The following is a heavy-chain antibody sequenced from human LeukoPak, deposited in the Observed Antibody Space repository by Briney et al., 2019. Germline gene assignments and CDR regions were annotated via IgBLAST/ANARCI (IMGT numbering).Heavy chain of an antibody. J-gene: IGHJ6*03. CDR3: AKTDSWYNYDYYYYMDV. Sequence: GASVKVSCKASGYTFTSYYMHWVRQAPGQGLEWMGWINPNTGGTKYAQIFQGRVTMTRDTSISTAYMELSRLTSDDTAVYYCAKTDSWYNYDYYYYMDVWGKGTTVTVSS. D-gene: IGHD6-13*01. CDR2: INPNTGGT. CDR1: GYTFTSYY. V-gene: IGHV1-2*02.